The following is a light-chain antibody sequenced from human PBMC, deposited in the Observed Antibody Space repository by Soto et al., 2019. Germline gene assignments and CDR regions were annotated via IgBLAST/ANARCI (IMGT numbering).Light chain of an antibody. J-gene: IGKJ3*01. CDR1: QSVSIN. V-gene: IGKV3-15*01. CDR3: QQYNDWPRT. Sequence: EIVMTQSPATLSVSPGERTTLSCRASQSVSINLAWYQQKPGQAPRLLIYGASTRATGIPARFSGSGSGTEFTLTISGPQSEDFAVYSCQQYNDWPRTFGPGTKVDIK. CDR2: GAS.